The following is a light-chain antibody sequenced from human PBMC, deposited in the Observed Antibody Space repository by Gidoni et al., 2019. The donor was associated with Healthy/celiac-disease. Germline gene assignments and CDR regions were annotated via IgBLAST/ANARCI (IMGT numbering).Light chain of an antibody. CDR3: QQYDNLLLT. Sequence: DIQMTQSPSSLSASVGDRVTITCQASQDISNYLNWYKQKPGKAPKLLIYDASNLETGVPSRFSGSGSGTDFTFTISSLQPEDIATYYCQQYDNLLLTFGPGTKVDIK. CDR2: DAS. V-gene: IGKV1-33*01. CDR1: QDISNY. J-gene: IGKJ3*01.